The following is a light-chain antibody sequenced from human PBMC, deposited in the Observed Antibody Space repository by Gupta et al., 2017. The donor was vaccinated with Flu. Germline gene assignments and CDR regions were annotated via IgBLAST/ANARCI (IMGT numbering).Light chain of an antibody. CDR1: NIGSKN. Sequence: SYVLTQTHSVTVAPGPTARITRGVNNIGSKNVHSYHQKPCQAPVLVVYDDSDRPSGIPERCSGSNSGSTATLTISRVEAGDEADYYCQVGYSSSDQWVFGGGTKLTVL. CDR3: QVGYSSSDQWV. CDR2: DDS. J-gene: IGLJ3*02. V-gene: IGLV3-21*02.